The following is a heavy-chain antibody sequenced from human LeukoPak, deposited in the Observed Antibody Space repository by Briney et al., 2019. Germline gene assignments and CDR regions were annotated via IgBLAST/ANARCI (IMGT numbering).Heavy chain of an antibody. J-gene: IGHJ4*02. D-gene: IGHD6-19*01. CDR2: SRNKAKSYTT. V-gene: IGHV3-72*01. CDR1: GFTFSDHF. Sequence: PGGSLSLSCAVSGFTFSDHFLDWVRQAPGKGLEWVGRSRNKAKSYTTEYAASVKGRFTISRDDSKNLLYLQMNSPKTEDTAVYYCVRVGSVAGSDYLDYWGQGTLVTVSS. CDR3: VRVGSVAGSDYLDY.